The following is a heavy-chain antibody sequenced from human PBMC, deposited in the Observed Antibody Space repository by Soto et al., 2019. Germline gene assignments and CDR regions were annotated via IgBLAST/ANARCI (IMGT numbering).Heavy chain of an antibody. CDR1: GYTFTRHY. V-gene: IGHV1-46*03. D-gene: IGHD4-17*01. CDR3: SRRSMYGDYDS. Sequence: QVQLVQSGAEVKKPGVSVRVSCKASGYTFTRHYIYWVRQAPGEGLEWMGLINPSDYSTLYARNFQGRVTMTRDTSTSTVYMELSNLRSEDTAVYYCSRRSMYGDYDSWGQGTLVTVSS. CDR2: INPSDYST. J-gene: IGHJ5*01.